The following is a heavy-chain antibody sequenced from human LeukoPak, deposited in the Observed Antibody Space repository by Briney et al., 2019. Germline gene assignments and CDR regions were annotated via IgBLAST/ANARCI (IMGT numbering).Heavy chain of an antibody. CDR3: GKTTVGYSSGQKPAWPVDY. V-gene: IGHV3-23*01. Sequence: GGSLRLSCEASGFTFGSHAMYRVRQAPGKGLEWVAGIFGSGGSPHYADTVKGRFTISRDNSRNTVYLQINSLRAEDTAVYYCGKTTVGYSSGQKPAWPVDYWGQGTLVTVSS. CDR2: IFGSGGSP. CDR1: GFTFGSHA. D-gene: IGHD5-18*01. J-gene: IGHJ4*02.